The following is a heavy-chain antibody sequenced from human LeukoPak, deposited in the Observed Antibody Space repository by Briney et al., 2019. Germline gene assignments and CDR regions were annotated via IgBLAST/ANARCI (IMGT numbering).Heavy chain of an antibody. D-gene: IGHD3-22*01. Sequence: GESLKISCKGSGYSFTSYWIGWVRQMPGKGLEWMGIIYPGDSDTRYSPSFQGQVTISADKSISTTCLQWSSLKASDTAMYYCARTYYYDSSGYWASNAFDIWGQGTMVTVSS. V-gene: IGHV5-51*01. CDR3: ARTYYYDSSGYWASNAFDI. J-gene: IGHJ3*02. CDR2: IYPGDSDT. CDR1: GYSFTSYW.